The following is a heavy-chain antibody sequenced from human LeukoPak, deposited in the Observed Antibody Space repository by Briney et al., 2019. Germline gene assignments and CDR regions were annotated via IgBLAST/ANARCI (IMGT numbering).Heavy chain of an antibody. J-gene: IGHJ6*03. CDR2: ISSSSSYI. CDR3: ARTTRGIVVPAAIRRSDYYYMDV. CDR1: GFTFSTYA. Sequence: GGSLRLSCVASGFTFSTYAMTWVRQAPGKGLEWVSSISSSSSYIYYADSVKGRFTISRDNAKNSLYLQMNSLRAEDTAVYYCARTTRGIVVPAAIRRSDYYYMDVWGKGTTVTVSS. D-gene: IGHD2-2*02. V-gene: IGHV3-21*01.